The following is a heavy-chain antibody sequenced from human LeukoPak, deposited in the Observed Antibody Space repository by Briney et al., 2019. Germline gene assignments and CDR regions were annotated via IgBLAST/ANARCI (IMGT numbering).Heavy chain of an antibody. Sequence: GGSLRLSCAASGFTLSRNSMTWVRQAPGKGLEWISYISSSGSTIHYADSVKGRFIISRDNAKNALYLQMSSLRDEDTAVYYCARARLLREPFDYWGQGTLVTVSS. D-gene: IGHD3-16*01. CDR3: ARARLLREPFDY. CDR1: GFTLSRNS. CDR2: ISSSGSTI. J-gene: IGHJ4*02. V-gene: IGHV3-48*02.